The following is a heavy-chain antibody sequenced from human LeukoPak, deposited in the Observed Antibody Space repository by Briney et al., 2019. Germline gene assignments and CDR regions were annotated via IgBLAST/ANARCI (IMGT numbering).Heavy chain of an antibody. V-gene: IGHV4-34*01. J-gene: IGHJ4*02. D-gene: IGHD3-16*02. Sequence: SETLSLACAVYGGSFSGYYWSWIRQPPGKGLEWIGEINQSGSTNYNPSLKSRVTISVDTSKNQFPLKLSSVTAADTAVYYCARSLVYYDYVWGSYRFCYFDYWGQGTLVTVSS. CDR1: GGSFSGYY. CDR2: INQSGST. CDR3: ARSLVYYDYVWGSYRFCYFDY.